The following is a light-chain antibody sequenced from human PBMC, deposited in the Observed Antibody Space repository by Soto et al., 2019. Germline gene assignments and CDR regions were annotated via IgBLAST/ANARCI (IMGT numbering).Light chain of an antibody. Sequence: QSVLTQPASVSGSPGQSITISCTGTNSDVGSYNYVSWHQQHPGKAPKLMIYNVYDRPSGISNRFSGSKSGNTASLTISGLQGEEEADYYCSSYKIRRTYVFGTGTKVTV. J-gene: IGLJ1*01. V-gene: IGLV2-14*03. CDR2: NVY. CDR1: NSDVGSYNY. CDR3: SSYKIRRTYV.